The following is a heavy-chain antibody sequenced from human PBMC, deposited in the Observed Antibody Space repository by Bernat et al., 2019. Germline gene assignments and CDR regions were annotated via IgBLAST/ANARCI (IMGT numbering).Heavy chain of an antibody. V-gene: IGHV3-7*04. CDR2: IKQDGSEK. Sequence: EVQLVESGGGLVQPGFTFSSYWMSWVRQAPGKGLEWVANIKQDGSEKYYVDSVKGRFTISRDNAKNSLYLQMNSLRAEDTAVYYCARWTPDIVVVPAAMDALDIRGQGTMLTVSS. CDR1: FTFSSYW. CDR3: ARWTPDIVVVPAAMDALDI. J-gene: IGHJ3*02. D-gene: IGHD2-2*01.